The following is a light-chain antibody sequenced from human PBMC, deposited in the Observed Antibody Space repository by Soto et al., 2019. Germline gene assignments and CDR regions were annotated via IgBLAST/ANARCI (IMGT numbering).Light chain of an antibody. CDR2: DAS. J-gene: IGKJ2*01. CDR1: QDISNY. V-gene: IGKV1-33*01. Sequence: DIQMTQSPSSLSASVGDRGTITCQASQDISNYLNWYQQKPGKASKLLIYDASNLETGVPSRFSGSGSGTNFTCTISSLQPEDIATYYCQQYDNLPYTFGQGTKLEIK. CDR3: QQYDNLPYT.